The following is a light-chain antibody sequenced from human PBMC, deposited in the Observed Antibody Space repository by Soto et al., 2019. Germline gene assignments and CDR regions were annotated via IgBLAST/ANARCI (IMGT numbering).Light chain of an antibody. J-gene: IGLJ1*01. CDR3: CSYAGSSPYV. CDR1: SSDVGSYNL. CDR2: EVS. V-gene: IGLV2-23*02. Sequence: QSVLTQPASVSGSPGPAITISCTGTSSDVGSYNLVSWYQQHPGKAPKLMIYEVSKRPSGVSNRFSGSKSGNTASLTISGLQAEDEADYYCCSYAGSSPYVFGTGTKVTVL.